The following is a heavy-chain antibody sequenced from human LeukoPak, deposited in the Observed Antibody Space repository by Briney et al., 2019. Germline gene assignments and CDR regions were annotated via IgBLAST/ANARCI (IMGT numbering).Heavy chain of an antibody. CDR3: ARAEPSSSTTFDY. CDR2: IYYSGST. D-gene: IGHD2-2*01. CDR1: GGSISGGDYY. J-gene: IGHJ4*02. V-gene: IGHV4-30-4*08. Sequence: ASETLSLTCTVSGGSISGGDYYWSWIRQPPGKGLEWIGYIYYSGSTYYNPSLKSRVTISVDTSKNQFSLKLSSVTAADTAVYYCARAEPSSSTTFDYWGQGTLVTVSS.